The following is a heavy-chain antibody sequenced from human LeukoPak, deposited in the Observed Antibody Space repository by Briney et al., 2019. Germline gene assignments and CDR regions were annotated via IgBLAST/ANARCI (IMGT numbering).Heavy chain of an antibody. Sequence: GGSLRLSCAASGFTLSSYEMNWVRQAPGKGLEWVSYISSSGSTIYYADSVKGRFTISRDNAKNSLYLQTNSLRAEDTAVYYCARSTPKLPGYYFDYWGQGTLVTVSS. CDR3: ARSTPKLPGYYFDY. V-gene: IGHV3-48*03. CDR1: GFTLSSYE. CDR2: ISSSGSTI. D-gene: IGHD5-24*01. J-gene: IGHJ4*02.